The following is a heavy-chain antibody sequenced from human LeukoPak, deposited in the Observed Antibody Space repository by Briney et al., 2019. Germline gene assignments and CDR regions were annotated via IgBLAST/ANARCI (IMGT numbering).Heavy chain of an antibody. CDR2: INSDGSST. V-gene: IGHV3-74*01. J-gene: IGHJ4*02. D-gene: IGHD3-10*01. CDR3: AREILWFGEYDY. CDR1: GFTVSSNY. Sequence: GGSLRLSCAASGFTVSSNYMSWVRQAPGKGLVWVSRINSDGSSTSYADSVKGRFTISRDNAKNTLYLQMNSLRAEDTAVYYCAREILWFGEYDYWGQGTLVTVSS.